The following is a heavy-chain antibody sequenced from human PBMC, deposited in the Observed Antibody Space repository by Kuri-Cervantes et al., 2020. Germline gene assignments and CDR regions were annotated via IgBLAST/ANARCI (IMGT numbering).Heavy chain of an antibody. CDR3: ARDLSSSTNL. V-gene: IGHV3-73*01. Sequence: GGSLRLSCAASGFTFSGSAMHWVRQASGKGLEWVGRIRSKANSYATDYAASVKGRFTISRDDSKNSLYLQMNSLKTEDTAVYYCARDLSSSTNLWGQGTLVTVSS. CDR2: IRSKANSYAT. D-gene: IGHD6-6*01. J-gene: IGHJ5*02. CDR1: GFTFSGSA.